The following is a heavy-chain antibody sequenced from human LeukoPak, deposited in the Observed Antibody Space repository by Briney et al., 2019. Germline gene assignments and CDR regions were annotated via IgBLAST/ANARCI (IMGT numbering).Heavy chain of an antibody. Sequence: GESLKISCQISGYIFTYNWIGWVRQMPGKSPELVALIYPLDFQTVYSPSFQGQVTISADTSIRTAYLQWSSLKASDSAIYYCVRHVSALHWTYFDYWGQGTLVTVSS. J-gene: IGHJ4*02. D-gene: IGHD3/OR15-3a*01. V-gene: IGHV5-51*01. CDR3: VRHVSALHWTYFDY. CDR1: GYIFTYNW. CDR2: IYPLDFQT.